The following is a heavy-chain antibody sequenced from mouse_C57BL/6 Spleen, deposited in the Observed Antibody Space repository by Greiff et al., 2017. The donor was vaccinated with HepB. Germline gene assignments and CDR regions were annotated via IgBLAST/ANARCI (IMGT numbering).Heavy chain of an antibody. Sequence: EVKLVESGEGLVKPGGSLKLSCAASGFTFSSYAMSWVRQTPEKRLEWVAYISSGGDYIYYADTVKGRFTISRDNARNTLYLQMSSLKSEDTAMYYCTRESKSLVLLGYFDVWGTGTTVTVSS. V-gene: IGHV5-9-1*02. D-gene: IGHD1-1*01. CDR3: TRESKSLVLLGYFDV. CDR2: ISSGGDYI. CDR1: GFTFSSYA. J-gene: IGHJ1*03.